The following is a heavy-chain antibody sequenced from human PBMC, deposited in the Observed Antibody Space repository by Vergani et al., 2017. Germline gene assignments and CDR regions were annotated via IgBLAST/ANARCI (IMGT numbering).Heavy chain of an antibody. J-gene: IGHJ6*02. Sequence: EVQLVESGGGVVRPGGSLRISCAASGFTFDDYGMSWVRQAPGKGLEWVSGINWNGGSTGYADSVKGRFTISRDNAKNSLYLQMNSLRAEDTALYYCARDKENYCDNLTGYYYYYGMDVWGQGTTVTVSS. CDR3: ARDKENYCDNLTGYYYYYGMDV. V-gene: IGHV3-20*04. CDR2: INWNGGST. CDR1: GFTFDDYG. D-gene: IGHD3-9*01.